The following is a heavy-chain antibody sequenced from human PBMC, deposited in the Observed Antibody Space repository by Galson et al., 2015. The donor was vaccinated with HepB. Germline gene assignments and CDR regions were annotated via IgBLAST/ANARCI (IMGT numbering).Heavy chain of an antibody. D-gene: IGHD3-10*01. CDR2: IDPGDSYT. CDR1: GYTFTAFW. V-gene: IGHV5-10-1*01. CDR3: ASRHSYFGSETWHNVADY. J-gene: IGHJ4*02. Sequence: QSGAEVKKPGESLRISCKGSGYTFTAFWISWVRQIPGKGLEWMGRIDPGDSYTDYSPSFQGHVTISADKSITTAYLQWSSLKASDTAMYYCASRHSYFGSETWHNVADYGGQGTLVSVSS.